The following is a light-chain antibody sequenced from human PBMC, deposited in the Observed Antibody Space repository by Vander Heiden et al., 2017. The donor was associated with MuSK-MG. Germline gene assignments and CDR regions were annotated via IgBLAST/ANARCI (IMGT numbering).Light chain of an antibody. CDR1: SRDVGGDNY. Sequence: QSALTQHRSVSGSPGPSVTISCTGTSRDVGGDNYVSWYQQHPGNTHKLMIYDVSKRPAGVPVRFSGSKSGTTASLTIAGRQEEEEADYYGCPDAGSDAYVFGTGTKGTVL. CDR3: CPDAGSDAYV. J-gene: IGLJ1*01. V-gene: IGLV2-11*01. CDR2: DVS.